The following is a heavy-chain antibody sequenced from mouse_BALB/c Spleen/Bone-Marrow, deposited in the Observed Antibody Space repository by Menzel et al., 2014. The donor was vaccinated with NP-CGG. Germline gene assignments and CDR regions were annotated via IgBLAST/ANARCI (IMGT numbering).Heavy chain of an antibody. J-gene: IGHJ4*01. D-gene: IGHD1-1*01. CDR2: ISSGGSYT. CDR1: GFTFSSYA. CDR3: ARDYYGSSYAMDY. V-gene: IGHV5-9-4*01. Sequence: EVKLQGSGGGLVKPGGSLKLSCAASGFTFSSYAMSWVRQSPEKRLEWVAEISSGGSYTYYPDTVTGRFTISRDNAKNTLYLEMSSLRSEDTAMYYCARDYYGSSYAMDYWGQGTSVTVSS.